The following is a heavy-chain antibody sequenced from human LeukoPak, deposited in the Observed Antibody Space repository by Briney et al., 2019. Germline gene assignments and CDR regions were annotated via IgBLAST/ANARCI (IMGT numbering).Heavy chain of an antibody. D-gene: IGHD3/OR15-3a*01. CDR1: GFTFSSYA. Sequence: GGSLRLSCAASGFTFSSYAMSWVRQAPGKGLEWVSAISGSGGSTYYTDSVKGRFSISRDNSKNTLYLQMNSLRAEDTAVYYCAKDRTGTFWFDPWGQGTLVTVSS. J-gene: IGHJ5*02. CDR3: AKDRTGTFWFDP. CDR2: ISGSGGST. V-gene: IGHV3-23*01.